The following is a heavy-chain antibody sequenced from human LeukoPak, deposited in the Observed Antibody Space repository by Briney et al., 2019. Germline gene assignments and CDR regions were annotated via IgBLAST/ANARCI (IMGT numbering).Heavy chain of an antibody. CDR1: GGSISSGDYY. CDR3: ARYDGDDNNFDY. CDR2: VYYSGSV. D-gene: IGHD4-17*01. J-gene: IGHJ4*02. Sequence: SETLSLTCTVSGGSISSGDYYWSWIRQPPGKGPEWIAYVYYSGSVNYNPSLQSRVTISVDRSKDQFSLKLSSVTAADTAVYYCARYDGDDNNFDYWGLGTLVTVSS. V-gene: IGHV4-61*08.